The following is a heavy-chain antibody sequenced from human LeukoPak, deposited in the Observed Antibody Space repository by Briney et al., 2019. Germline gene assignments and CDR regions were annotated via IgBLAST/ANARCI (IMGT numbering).Heavy chain of an antibody. CDR1: GFTFSSYA. V-gene: IGHV3-30*04. J-gene: IGHJ3*02. CDR2: ISYDGSNK. CDR3: ARDVRDAFDI. Sequence: PGGSLRLSCAASGFTFSSYAMNWVRQAPGKGLEWVAVISYDGSNKYYADSVKGRFTISRDNSKNTLYLQMNSLRAEDTAVYYCARDVRDAFDIWGQGTMVTVSS.